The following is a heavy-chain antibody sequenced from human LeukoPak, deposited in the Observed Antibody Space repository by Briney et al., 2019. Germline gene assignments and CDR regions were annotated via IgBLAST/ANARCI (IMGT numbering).Heavy chain of an antibody. CDR2: IYSGGST. J-gene: IGHJ5*02. D-gene: IGHD6-19*01. CDR3: ARSAVTGPGWIDP. CDR1: GFTVSYNY. V-gene: IGHV3-53*01. Sequence: GGSLRLSCAASGFTVSYNYMSWVRQAPGKGLEWVSGIYSGGSTYYTDSVKGRFTISRDNSKNTLYLQMNGLRGADTAVYYCARSAVTGPGWIDPWGQGTLVTVSS.